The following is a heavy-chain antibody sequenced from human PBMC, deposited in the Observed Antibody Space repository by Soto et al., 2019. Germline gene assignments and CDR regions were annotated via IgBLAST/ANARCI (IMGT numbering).Heavy chain of an antibody. V-gene: IGHV3-30*03. Sequence: GGSLRLSCAVSGSTFSNYAMHWVRQAPGKGLEWVAVISDDGSNKYYADSVMGRFTISRDNSKNRLYLQMNSLRVEDTAVYYCARGLVVVVSRDWFDPWGQGTLVTVSS. CDR3: ARGLVVVVSRDWFDP. D-gene: IGHD3-22*01. CDR2: ISDDGSNK. J-gene: IGHJ5*02. CDR1: GSTFSNYA.